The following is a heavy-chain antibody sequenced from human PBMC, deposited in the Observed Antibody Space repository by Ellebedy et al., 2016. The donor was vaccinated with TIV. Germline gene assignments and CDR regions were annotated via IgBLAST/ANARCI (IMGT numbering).Heavy chain of an antibody. CDR3: ARDSGYDFRYGMDV. CDR2: IIPILGIA. V-gene: IGHV1-69*04. CDR1: GGTFSSYA. D-gene: IGHD5-12*01. Sequence: AASVKVSCKASGGTFSSYAISWVRQAPGQGLEWMGRIIPILGIANYAQKFQGRVTITADKSTSTAYMEPSSLRSEATAVYYCARDSGYDFRYGMDVWGQGTTVTVSS. J-gene: IGHJ6*02.